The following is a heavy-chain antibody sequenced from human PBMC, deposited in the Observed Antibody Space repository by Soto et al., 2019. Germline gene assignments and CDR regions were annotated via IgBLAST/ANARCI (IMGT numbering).Heavy chain of an antibody. D-gene: IGHD4-17*01. CDR3: ARKGYGDTRDYYYGMDV. J-gene: IGHJ6*02. Sequence: QVQLVESGGGVVQPGRSLRLSCAASGFTFSSYAMHWVRQAPGKGLEWVAVISYDGSNKYYADSVKGRFTISRDNSKNTLYLQMNSLRAEDTAVYYCARKGYGDTRDYYYGMDVWGQGTTVTVSS. V-gene: IGHV3-30-3*01. CDR1: GFTFSSYA. CDR2: ISYDGSNK.